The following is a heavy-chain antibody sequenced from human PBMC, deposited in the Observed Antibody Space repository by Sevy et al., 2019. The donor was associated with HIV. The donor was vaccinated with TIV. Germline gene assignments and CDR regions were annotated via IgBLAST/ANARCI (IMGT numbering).Heavy chain of an antibody. CDR1: GFTFSTYP. V-gene: IGHV3-30-3*01. CDR2: ISYDGSSK. J-gene: IGHJ4*02. Sequence: GGSLRLSCAGSGFTFSTYPMHWVRQSPGKGLEWVTVISYDGSSKYYADSVKGRFTISRDNSKNTVFLQMDSLRVDDTGVYYCARDVAAGDFWGQGTLVTVSS. D-gene: IGHD2-21*01. CDR3: ARDVAAGDF.